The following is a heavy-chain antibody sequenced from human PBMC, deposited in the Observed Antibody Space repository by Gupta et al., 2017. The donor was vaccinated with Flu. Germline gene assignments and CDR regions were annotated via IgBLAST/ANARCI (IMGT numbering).Heavy chain of an antibody. Sequence: QVQLQESGTGLVKPSETLSLTCAVSGYPISSGYYWGWIRQPPGKGLEWLGSIYHSRSTYYNPSLKSRVTISVDTSKNQFSLKLSSVTAADTAVYYCARDRGYDFWSGPTDYWGQGTLVTVSS. CDR1: GYPISSGYY. J-gene: IGHJ4*02. V-gene: IGHV4-38-2*02. CDR3: ARDRGYDFWSGPTDY. CDR2: IYHSRST. D-gene: IGHD3-3*01.